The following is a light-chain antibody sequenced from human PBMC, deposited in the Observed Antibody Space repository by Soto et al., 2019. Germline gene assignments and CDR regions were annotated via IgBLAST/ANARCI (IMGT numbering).Light chain of an antibody. CDR2: GAS. CDR3: HQRSNWPPFT. J-gene: IGKJ4*01. V-gene: IGKV3-11*01. Sequence: EIVLTQSPATLSLSPGERGTLSCRASQSTGNSLAWYQQKSGQKPRLLIYGASTRATGIPGRFSGSGSGTDFTLTISSLEPQDSAVYYCHQRSNWPPFTFGGGTKVEIK. CDR1: QSTGNS.